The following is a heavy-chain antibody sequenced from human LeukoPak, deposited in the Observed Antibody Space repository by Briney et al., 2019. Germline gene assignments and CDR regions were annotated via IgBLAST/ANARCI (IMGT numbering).Heavy chain of an antibody. J-gene: IGHJ4*02. CDR2: MYYRGST. CDR3: ARITPQDSSSWYFFDY. V-gene: IGHV4-39*07. CDR1: GGSINSSSYY. D-gene: IGHD6-13*01. Sequence: PSETLSLTCTVSGGSINSSSYYWGWVRQPPGKGLEWIGSMYYRGSTYYNPSLKSRVTISVDTSKNQFSLKLSSVTAADTAVYYCARITPQDSSSWYFFDYWGQGTLVTVSS.